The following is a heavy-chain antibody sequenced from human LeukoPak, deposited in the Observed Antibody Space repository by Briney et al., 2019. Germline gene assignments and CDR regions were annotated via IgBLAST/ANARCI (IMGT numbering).Heavy chain of an antibody. CDR2: ISVSGSST. V-gene: IGHV3-23*01. D-gene: IGHD3-22*01. J-gene: IGHJ4*02. Sequence: GGSLRLSCATSGFPFETNAMSWVRQAPGKGLEWVSAISVSGSSTDYADPVKGRFTISRDNSKSTLYLQMNSLRAEDTAVYYCAARYYYDSSGSHSPYWGQGTLVTVSS. CDR3: AARYYYDSSGSHSPY. CDR1: GFPFETNA.